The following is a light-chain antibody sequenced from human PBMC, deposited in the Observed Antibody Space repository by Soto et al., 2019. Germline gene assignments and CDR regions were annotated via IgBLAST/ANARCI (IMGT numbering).Light chain of an antibody. CDR2: EVS. CDR1: SSDVGDYNY. V-gene: IGLV2-14*01. Sequence: QSALTQPASVSGSPGQSITISCTGTSSDVGDYNYVSWYQQHPGKAPKLMIYEVSNRASGVSNRFSGSKSGNTASLTISGLQAEDEADYYCSSSTSSSTRVFGTGTKVTVL. CDR3: SSSTSSSTRV. J-gene: IGLJ1*01.